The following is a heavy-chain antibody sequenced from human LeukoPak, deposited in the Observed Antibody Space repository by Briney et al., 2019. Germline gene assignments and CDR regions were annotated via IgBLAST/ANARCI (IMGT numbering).Heavy chain of an antibody. D-gene: IGHD6-19*01. CDR1: GYTFTSYD. Sequence: ASVKVSCKASGYTFTSYDINWVRQATGQGLEWMGWMNPNSGNTGYAQKFQGRVTMTRNTSISTAYMELSSLRSDDTAVYYCARDHIVAVAATSLDVWGKGTTVTVSS. V-gene: IGHV1-8*01. CDR2: MNPNSGNT. J-gene: IGHJ6*04. CDR3: ARDHIVAVAATSLDV.